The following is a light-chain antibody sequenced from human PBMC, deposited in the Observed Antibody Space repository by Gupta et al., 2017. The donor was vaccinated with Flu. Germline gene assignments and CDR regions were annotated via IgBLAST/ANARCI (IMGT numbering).Light chain of an antibody. CDR2: DAS. CDR1: ASVNSY. CDR3: QQRSNWPLT. Sequence: TLSLSHGENDTPVCRGRASVNSYLAWYQQKPGQAPRLLIFDASNRATGIPARFSGSGSGTDFTLTISSLEPEDFAVYYCQQRSNWPLTFGGGTKVEIK. J-gene: IGKJ4*01. V-gene: IGKV3-11*01.